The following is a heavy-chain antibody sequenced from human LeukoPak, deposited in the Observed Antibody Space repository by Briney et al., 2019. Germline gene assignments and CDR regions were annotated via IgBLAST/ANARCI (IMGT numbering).Heavy chain of an antibody. V-gene: IGHV3-21*01. CDR2: ISSSSSYI. CDR3: ARVKIKRGITIFKEYHYMDV. Sequence: PGASLRLSCTASGFTFGDYAMSWFRQAPGKGLEWVSSISSSSSYIYYADSVKGRFTISRDNAKNSLYLQMNSLRAEDTAVYYCARVKIKRGITIFKEYHYMDVWGKGTTVTVSS. CDR1: GFTFGDYA. D-gene: IGHD3-3*01. J-gene: IGHJ6*03.